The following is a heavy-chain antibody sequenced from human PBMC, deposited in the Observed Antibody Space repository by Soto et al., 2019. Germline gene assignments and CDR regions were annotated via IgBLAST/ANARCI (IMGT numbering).Heavy chain of an antibody. Sequence: QVQLQESGPGLVKPSGTLSLTCAVSGGSISSSNWWSWVRQPPGKGLEWIGEIYHSGSTNYNPSLRSRVTISVDKSKNQFSLKLSSVTAADTAVYYCARVMQYCSGGSCYSVHLRWFDPWGQGTLVTVSS. CDR2: IYHSGST. J-gene: IGHJ5*02. V-gene: IGHV4-4*02. D-gene: IGHD2-15*01. CDR1: GGSISSSNW. CDR3: ARVMQYCSGGSCYSVHLRWFDP.